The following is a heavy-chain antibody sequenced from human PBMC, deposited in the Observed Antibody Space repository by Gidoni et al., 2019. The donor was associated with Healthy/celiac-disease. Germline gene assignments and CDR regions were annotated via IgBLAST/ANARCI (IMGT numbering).Heavy chain of an antibody. CDR1: GYTFTSYY. CDR3: ERGGTTVTPPGSY. V-gene: IGHV1-46*01. CDR2: INPSGGST. Sequence: QVQLVQSGAEVKKPGASVKVSCKASGYTFTSYYMHWVRQAPGQGHEWMGIINPSGGSTSYAQKFQGRVTMSRDTSTSTVYMELSSMRSEDTAVYYWERGGTTVTPPGSYWGQGTLVTVSS. J-gene: IGHJ4*02. D-gene: IGHD4-17*01.